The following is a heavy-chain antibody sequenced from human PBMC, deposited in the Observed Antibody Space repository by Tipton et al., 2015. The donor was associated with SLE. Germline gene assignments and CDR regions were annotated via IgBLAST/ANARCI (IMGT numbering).Heavy chain of an antibody. CDR1: GFTFSDYR. CDR3: AREKPGYGMDYYGMDV. V-gene: IGHV3-74*01. D-gene: IGHD5-12*01. J-gene: IGHJ6*02. CDR2: SDDRST. Sequence: SLRLXCVASGFTFSDYRMHWVRQAPGKGLVWVSHSDDRSTSYADSVRGRFTISRDNARNTVSLQMNSLRAEDTAVYYCAREKPGYGMDYYGMDVWGQGTTVTVS.